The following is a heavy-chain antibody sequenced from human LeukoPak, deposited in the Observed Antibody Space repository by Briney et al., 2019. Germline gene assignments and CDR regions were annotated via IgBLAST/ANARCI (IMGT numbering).Heavy chain of an antibody. CDR1: GFTFSSYG. D-gene: IGHD3-10*01. V-gene: IGHV3-30*03. Sequence: RTGGSLRLSCAASGFTFSSYGMHWVRQAPGKGLEWVAVISYDGSNKYYADSVKGRFTISRDNSKNTLYLQMNSLRAEDTAVYYCARDGYYYGSGSYYYFDYWGQGTLVTVSS. J-gene: IGHJ4*02. CDR2: ISYDGSNK. CDR3: ARDGYYYGSGSYYYFDY.